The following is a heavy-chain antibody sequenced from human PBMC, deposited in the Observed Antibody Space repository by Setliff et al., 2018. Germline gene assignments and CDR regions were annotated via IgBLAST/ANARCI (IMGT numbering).Heavy chain of an antibody. D-gene: IGHD5-18*01. CDR1: GFTFSSYA. CDR3: ARDHSYAYDY. Sequence: PGGSLRLSCAASGFTFSSYAMTWVRQAPGKGLECVSGISATSGTTNYADSVKGRFTISRDNSKNTLYVQMNSLRADDTAVYYCARDHSYAYDYWGQGTLVTVSS. CDR2: ISATSGTT. J-gene: IGHJ4*02. V-gene: IGHV3-23*01.